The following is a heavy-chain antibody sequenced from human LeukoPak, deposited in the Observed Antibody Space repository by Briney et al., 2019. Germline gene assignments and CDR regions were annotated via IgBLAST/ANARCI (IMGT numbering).Heavy chain of an antibody. V-gene: IGHV4-39*07. CDR3: ARDLIAGGEYSSSWERDAFDI. CDR1: GGSISTSNNY. CDR2: IFYSGCT. Sequence: AETLSLTCTGSGGSISTSNNYWGWIRPPPGKGRGWIGKIFYSGCTYYGPSLKSRAILSEDTSKNQCSLKLSSETAADTAVYYCARDLIAGGEYSSSWERDAFDIWGQGTMVTVSS. J-gene: IGHJ3*02. D-gene: IGHD6-13*01.